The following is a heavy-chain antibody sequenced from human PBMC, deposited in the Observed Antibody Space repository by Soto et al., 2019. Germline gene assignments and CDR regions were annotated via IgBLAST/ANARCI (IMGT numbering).Heavy chain of an antibody. CDR2: MSHGGST. J-gene: IGHJ4*02. CDR3: ARSFGWYAVDS. Sequence: PGGSLRLSCTASGFTFTTAWMSWVRQPPGRDLEWLGDMSHGGSTNYNPSLKSRVTILLDKSKNQFSLSLSFVTAADTATYYCARSFGWYAVDSWGQGILVTVSS. D-gene: IGHD6-19*01. CDR1: GFTFTTAW. V-gene: IGHV4-4*02.